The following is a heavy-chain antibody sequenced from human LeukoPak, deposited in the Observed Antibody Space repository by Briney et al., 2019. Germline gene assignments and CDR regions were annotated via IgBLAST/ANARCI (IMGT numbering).Heavy chain of an antibody. D-gene: IGHD2-2*01. CDR2: INHSGST. CDR3: ARQIVVVPAAKGYWYFDL. Sequence: PSETLSLTCAVYGGSFSGYYWSWIRQPPGKGLEWIGEINHSGSTNYNPSLKSRVTISVDTSKNQFSLKLSSVTAADTVVYYCARQIVVVPAAKGYWYFDLWGRGTLVTVSS. V-gene: IGHV4-34*01. CDR1: GGSFSGYY. J-gene: IGHJ2*01.